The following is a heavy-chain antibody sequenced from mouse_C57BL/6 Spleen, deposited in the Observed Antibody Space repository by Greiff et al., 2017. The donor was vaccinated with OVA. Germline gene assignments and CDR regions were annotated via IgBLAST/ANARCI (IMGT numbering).Heavy chain of an antibody. J-gene: IGHJ3*01. CDR2: IDPEDGET. V-gene: IGHV14-2*01. CDR1: GFNFTDYY. Sequence: EVQLQESGAELVKPGASVKLSCTASGFNFTDYYMHWVKQRPEQGLEWIGRIDPEDGETKYAPKFQGKATLTADTSSNTAYLQLSSLTSEDSAVDDCSRGMGTSERFDYWGQGTLVTVSA. CDR3: SRGMGTSERFDY. D-gene: IGHD2-2*01.